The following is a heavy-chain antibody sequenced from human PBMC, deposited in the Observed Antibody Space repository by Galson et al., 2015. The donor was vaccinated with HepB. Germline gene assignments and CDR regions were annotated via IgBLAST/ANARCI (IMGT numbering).Heavy chain of an antibody. V-gene: IGHV5-10-1*01. CDR3: ASVPIGDSSGYGYYGMDV. D-gene: IGHD3-22*01. CDR2: IDPSDSYT. Sequence: QSGAEVKKPGESLRISCKGSGYRFTSYWISWVCQMPGKGLEWMGRIDPSDSYTNYSPSFQGHVTISADKSISTAYLQWSSLKASDTAMYYCASVPIGDSSGYGYYGMDVWSQGTTVTVSS. J-gene: IGHJ6*02. CDR1: GYRFTSYW.